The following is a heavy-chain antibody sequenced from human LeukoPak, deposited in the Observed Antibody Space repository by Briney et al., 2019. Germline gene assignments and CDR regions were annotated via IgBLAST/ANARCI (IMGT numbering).Heavy chain of an antibody. CDR1: GFTFSSYA. Sequence: GGSLRLSCAASGFTFSSYAMSWVRQAPGKGLEWVSVIYSGGSTYYADSVKGRFTISRHNSKNTLYLQMNSLRAEDTAVYYCARSGSRYYYYGMDVWGQGTTVTVSS. D-gene: IGHD1-26*01. CDR2: IYSGGST. CDR3: ARSGSRYYYYGMDV. J-gene: IGHJ6*02. V-gene: IGHV3-53*04.